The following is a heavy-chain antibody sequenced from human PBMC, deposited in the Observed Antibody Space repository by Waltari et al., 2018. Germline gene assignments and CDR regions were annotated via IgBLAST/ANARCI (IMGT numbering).Heavy chain of an antibody. CDR3: ARDIEWPRTDWFFDL. D-gene: IGHD3-3*01. CDR2: IDPKSGGT. J-gene: IGHJ2*01. Sequence: QVQLAQSGSEVKKPGASVKVSCKASGYTFIGYSIHWLRQAPGQGLEWMGWIDPKSGGTKYAQKFQDRVTMTRDTSISTAYMELNSLRSDDTAVYYCARDIEWPRTDWFFDLWGRGTVVTVPS. CDR1: GYTFIGYS. V-gene: IGHV1-2*02.